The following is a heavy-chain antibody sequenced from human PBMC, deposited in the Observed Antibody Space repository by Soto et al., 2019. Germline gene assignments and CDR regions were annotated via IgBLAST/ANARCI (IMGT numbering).Heavy chain of an antibody. J-gene: IGHJ4*02. D-gene: IGHD6-19*01. Sequence: EVQLVESGGGLVQPGRSLRLSCAVSGFTFDDYAMHWVRQAPRKGLEWVSGISWNSGSIGYADSVKGRFTISRDNAKNSLYLQMNSLRAEDTALYYCAKDRGLVLSFYFDYWGQGTLVTVSS. CDR3: AKDRGLVLSFYFDY. V-gene: IGHV3-9*01. CDR1: GFTFDDYA. CDR2: ISWNSGSI.